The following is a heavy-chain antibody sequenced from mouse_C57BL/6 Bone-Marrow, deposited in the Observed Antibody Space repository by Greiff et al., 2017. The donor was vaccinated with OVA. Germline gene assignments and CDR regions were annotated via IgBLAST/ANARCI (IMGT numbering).Heavy chain of an antibody. V-gene: IGHV1-15*01. CDR2: IDPETGGT. J-gene: IGHJ2*01. D-gene: IGHD2-3*01. CDR3: TRRRDGYYVLCDY. Sequence: VKLQESGAELVRPGASVTLSCKASGYTFTDYEMHWVKQTPVHGLEWIGAIDPETGGTAYNQKFKGKAILTADKSSSTAYMELRSLTSEDSAVYYCTRRRDGYYVLCDYWGQGTTLTVSS. CDR1: GYTFTDYE.